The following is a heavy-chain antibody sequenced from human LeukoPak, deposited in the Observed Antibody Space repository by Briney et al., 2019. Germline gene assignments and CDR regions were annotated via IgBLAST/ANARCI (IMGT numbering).Heavy chain of an antibody. CDR1: GYSISSGYY. D-gene: IGHD1-14*01. CDR3: ARTEQVDYYVDV. CDR2: IYHSGST. V-gene: IGHV4-38-2*01. Sequence: SETLSLTCAVSGYSISSGYYWGWIRQPPGKGLEWIGSIYHSGSTYYNPSLKSRVTISVDTSKNQFSLKLSSVTAADTAVYYCARTEQVDYYVDVWGKGTTVTVSS. J-gene: IGHJ6*03.